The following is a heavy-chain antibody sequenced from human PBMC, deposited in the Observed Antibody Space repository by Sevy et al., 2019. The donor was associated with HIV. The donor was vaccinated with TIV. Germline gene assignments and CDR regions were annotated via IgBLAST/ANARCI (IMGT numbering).Heavy chain of an antibody. Sequence: GGSLRLSCEVSGFTFSNYWMTWVRQAPGKGLEWVANIKEVGSDKYYGDSVKGRFSLSRDNAKNSLYLQMDSLRAEDTAVYYCVRDGLASATDFDYWGQGTLVTVSS. V-gene: IGHV3-7*01. D-gene: IGHD2-15*01. CDR2: IKEVGSDK. J-gene: IGHJ4*02. CDR1: GFTFSNYW. CDR3: VRDGLASATDFDY.